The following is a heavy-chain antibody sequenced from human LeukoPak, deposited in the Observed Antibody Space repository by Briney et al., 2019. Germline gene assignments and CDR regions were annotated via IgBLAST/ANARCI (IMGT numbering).Heavy chain of an antibody. J-gene: IGHJ4*02. CDR3: ATGGGFYYSH. V-gene: IGHV3-33*01. Sequence: GGSLRLSCVASGFPFSSYGMHWVRQAPGKGLEWVAVAYDDGNNKYYADSVKGRFTISKDNSKNTLYVQMDSLRVDGTAVYYCATGGGFYYSHWGQGTLVIVSS. D-gene: IGHD3-22*01. CDR2: AYDDGNNK. CDR1: GFPFSSYG.